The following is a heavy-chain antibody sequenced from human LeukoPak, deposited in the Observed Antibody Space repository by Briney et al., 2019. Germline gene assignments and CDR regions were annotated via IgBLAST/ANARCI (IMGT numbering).Heavy chain of an antibody. CDR1: GFSFSSYG. D-gene: IGHD3-9*01. V-gene: IGHV3-30*02. Sequence: GGSLRLSCAATGFSFSSYGMHWVRQAPGKGLDWVAFIRHDGSNKYYADSVKGRFTISRDNSKSTLYLQMNSLRAEDTAMYYCAKAVLTGYYAGFDYWGQGTLVTVSS. J-gene: IGHJ4*02. CDR2: IRHDGSNK. CDR3: AKAVLTGYYAGFDY.